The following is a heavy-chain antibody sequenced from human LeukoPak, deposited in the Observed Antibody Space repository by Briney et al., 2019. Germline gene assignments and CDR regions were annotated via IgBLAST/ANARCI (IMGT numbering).Heavy chain of an antibody. CDR3: ASSMIVVVITTEDY. Sequence: GGSLRLSCAASGFTFSSYSMNWVRQAPGKGLEWVSAISGSGGSTYYADSVKGRFTISRDNSKNTLYLQMNSLRAEDTAVYYCASSMIVVVITTEDYWGQGTLVTVSS. CDR2: ISGSGGST. V-gene: IGHV3-23*01. CDR1: GFTFSSYS. J-gene: IGHJ4*02. D-gene: IGHD3-22*01.